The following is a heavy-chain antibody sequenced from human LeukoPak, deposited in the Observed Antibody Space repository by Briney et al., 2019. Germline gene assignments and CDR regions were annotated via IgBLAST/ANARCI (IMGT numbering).Heavy chain of an antibody. D-gene: IGHD6-19*01. J-gene: IGHJ6*02. CDR3: AKGSGWYENYYYGMDV. V-gene: IGHV3-30*18. CDR2: ISYDGSKK. Sequence: PGGSLRLSCAASGFTSSSYGMHWVRQAPGKGLEWVAVISYDGSKKYYADSVKGRFTISRDNSKNTLYLQMNSLRAEDTAVYYCAKGSGWYENYYYGMDVWGQGTTVTVSS. CDR1: GFTSSSYG.